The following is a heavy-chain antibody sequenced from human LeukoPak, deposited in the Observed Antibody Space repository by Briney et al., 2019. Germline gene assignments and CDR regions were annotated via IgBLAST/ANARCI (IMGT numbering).Heavy chain of an antibody. CDR2: IKQDGSDK. D-gene: IGHD6-19*01. CDR1: GFTFSSYA. Sequence: GGSLRLSCASSGFTFSSYAMSWVRQAPGKGLEWVANIKQDGSDKYYVDSVKGRFTISRDNAKNSLYLQMNSLRAEDTAVYYCATYSSAFSYWGQGTLVTVSS. V-gene: IGHV3-7*01. CDR3: ATYSSAFSY. J-gene: IGHJ4*02.